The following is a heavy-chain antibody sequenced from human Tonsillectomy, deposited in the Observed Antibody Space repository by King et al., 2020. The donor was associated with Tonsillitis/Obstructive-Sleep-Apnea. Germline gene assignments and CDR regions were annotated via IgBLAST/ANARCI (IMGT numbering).Heavy chain of an antibody. V-gene: IGHV3-7*04. Sequence: VQLVESGGGLVQPGGSLRLSCAASGFTFSNYWMAWVRQAPGKGLEWVANIKWDGSEKYYVDSVMGRSPISRDNAKNSLYLQMNSLRVEDTAVYYCARDSKYTFDYWGQGTLVTVSS. D-gene: IGHD5-18*01. CDR3: ARDSKYTFDY. J-gene: IGHJ4*02. CDR1: GFTFSNYW. CDR2: IKWDGSEK.